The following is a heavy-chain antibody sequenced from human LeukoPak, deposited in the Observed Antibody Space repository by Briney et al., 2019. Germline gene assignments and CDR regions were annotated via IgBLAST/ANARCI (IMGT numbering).Heavy chain of an antibody. CDR3: ATYDNWVAGDV. J-gene: IGHJ6*02. Sequence: GGSLRLSCAASEFMFSDYWMSWVRQAPGKGPEWVASINKDGSEEYYADSVKGRFTVSRDNAKNSLFLQMNNLRVEDTAIYYCATYDNWVAGDVWGQGNTVSVSS. CDR2: INKDGSEE. V-gene: IGHV3-7*01. CDR1: EFMFSDYW. D-gene: IGHD1-1*01.